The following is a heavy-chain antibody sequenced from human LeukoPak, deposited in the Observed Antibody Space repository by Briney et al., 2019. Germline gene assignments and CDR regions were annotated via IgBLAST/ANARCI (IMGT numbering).Heavy chain of an antibody. D-gene: IGHD3-22*01. CDR3: AREGTMISSFDY. Sequence: PGGSLRLSCAASRFTFSSYSMNWIRQAPGKGLEWVSAISSRSSYKYYADSVKGRFTVSRDNAKNSLYLEMNSLSVDDTAVYYCAREGTMISSFDYWGQGTLVTVSS. CDR2: ISSRSSYK. J-gene: IGHJ4*02. CDR1: RFTFSSYS. V-gene: IGHV3-21*06.